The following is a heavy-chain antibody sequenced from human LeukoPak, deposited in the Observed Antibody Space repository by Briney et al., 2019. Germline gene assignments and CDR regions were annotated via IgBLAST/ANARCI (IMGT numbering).Heavy chain of an antibody. V-gene: IGHV6-1*01. CDR1: GDSVSSNSVT. J-gene: IGHJ4*02. CDR2: TYYRSTWYN. D-gene: IGHD2-8*01. CDR3: ARSFNGFIDS. Sequence: SQTLSLTCAISGDSVSSNSVTWNWIRQSPSRGLEWLGRTYYRSTWYNDYAVSVRGRITVNPDTSKNQFSLHLNSVTPEDAAMYYCARSFNGFIDSWGQGTLVTVSS.